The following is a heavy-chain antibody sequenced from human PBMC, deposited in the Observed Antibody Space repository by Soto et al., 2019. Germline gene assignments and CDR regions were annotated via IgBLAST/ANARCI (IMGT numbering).Heavy chain of an antibody. V-gene: IGHV1-18*01. CDR3: ARDLPPVGH. Sequence: QIQLAQSGAEVKKPGASVKVSCKASGYTFSSYHITWVRKAPGQRLAWMGWISAYNGNTNYAQNLQGRVTMTTDPSTSTAYMELRSLRSDDTAVYYCARDLPPVGHWGQGTLVTVSS. CDR2: ISAYNGNT. CDR1: GYTFSSYH. J-gene: IGHJ4*02.